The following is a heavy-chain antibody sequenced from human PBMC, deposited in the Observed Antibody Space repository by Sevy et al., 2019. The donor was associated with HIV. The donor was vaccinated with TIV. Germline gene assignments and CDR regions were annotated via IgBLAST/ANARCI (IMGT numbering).Heavy chain of an antibody. CDR2: ISSSGSTI. CDR1: GFTFSDYY. J-gene: IGHJ1*01. D-gene: IGHD6-13*01. Sequence: GGSLRLSCAASGFTFSDYYMSWIRQAPGKGLEWVSYISSSGSTIYYADSVKGRFTISRDNAKNSLYLQMNSLRAEDTAVYYCARDRVRDGRNTPGYPYFQHWGQGTLVTVSS. V-gene: IGHV3-11*04. CDR3: ARDRVRDGRNTPGYPYFQH.